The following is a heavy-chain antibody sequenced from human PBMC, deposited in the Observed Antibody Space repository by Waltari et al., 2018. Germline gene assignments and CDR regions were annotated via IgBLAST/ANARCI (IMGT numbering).Heavy chain of an antibody. V-gene: IGHV1-2*06. CDR2: INPNSGGT. Sequence: QVQLVQSGAEVKKPGASVKVSCKASGYTFTGYYMHWVRQAPGQGLEWMGRINPNSGGTNYAQKFQGRVTMTRDTSISTAYMELSRLRSDDTAVYYCARSHCSSTSCYSQQFVRDSPGQNNWFDPWGQGTLVTVSS. CDR1: GYTFTGYY. CDR3: ARSHCSSTSCYSQQFVRDSPGQNNWFDP. J-gene: IGHJ5*02. D-gene: IGHD2-2*01.